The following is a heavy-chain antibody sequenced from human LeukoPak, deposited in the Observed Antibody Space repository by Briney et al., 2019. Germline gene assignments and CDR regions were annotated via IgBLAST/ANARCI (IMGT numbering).Heavy chain of an antibody. D-gene: IGHD3-22*01. Sequence: PSETLSLTCTVSGGSISSSSYYWSWIRQPPGKGLEWIGYIYYSGSTNYNPSLKSRVTISVDTSKNQFSLKLSSVTAADTAVYYCARGWSYYDSSGYHYWGQGTLVTVSS. CDR3: ARGWSYYDSSGYHY. V-gene: IGHV4-61*01. CDR2: IYYSGST. CDR1: GGSISSSSYY. J-gene: IGHJ4*02.